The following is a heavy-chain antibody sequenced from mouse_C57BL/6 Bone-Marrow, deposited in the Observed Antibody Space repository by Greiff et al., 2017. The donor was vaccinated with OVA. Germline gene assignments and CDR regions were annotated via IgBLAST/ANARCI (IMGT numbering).Heavy chain of an antibody. D-gene: IGHD2-3*01. CDR3: ARSFDGYALAY. Sequence: VQVVESGAELARPGASVKLSCKASGYTFTSYGISWVKQRTGQGLEWIGEIYPRSGNTYYNEKFKGKATLTADKSSSTAYMELRSLTSEDSAVYYCARSFDGYALAYWGQGTLVTVSA. CDR1: GYTFTSYG. J-gene: IGHJ3*01. V-gene: IGHV1-81*01. CDR2: IYPRSGNT.